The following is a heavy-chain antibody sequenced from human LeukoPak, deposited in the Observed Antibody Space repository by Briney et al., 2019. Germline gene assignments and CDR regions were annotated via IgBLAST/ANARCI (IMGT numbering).Heavy chain of an antibody. Sequence: SETLSLTCTVSGGSISTANSWSGVRQSPGKGLEWFGEIYHDGKTNYHPSLESRVTVWMDKPRNQFSLRMHSMTAAGTAVYYCLRQSPGFMIAGHFEYWAQGILVTVSS. CDR2: IYHDGKT. J-gene: IGHJ4*02. V-gene: IGHV4/OR15-8*02. CDR3: LRQSPGFMIAGHFEY. CDR1: GGSISTANS. D-gene: IGHD3-16*01.